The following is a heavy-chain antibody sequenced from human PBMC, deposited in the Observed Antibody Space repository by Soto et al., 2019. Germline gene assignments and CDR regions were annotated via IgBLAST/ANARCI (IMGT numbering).Heavy chain of an antibody. D-gene: IGHD3-3*01. Sequence: QVQLVQSAAEVKKPGASVKLSCKASGYTFTTFDIIWVRQAPGQGLEWMAWISAYNGNTSDAQNLQCRVTMPTAASTRTAYGALGSLRSDDTAIYYCARVRTRDLWSAPSQFYFYGLDGWGQGTTVTVS. CDR1: GYTFTTFD. CDR2: ISAYNGNT. CDR3: ARVRTRDLWSAPSQFYFYGLDG. V-gene: IGHV1-18*01. J-gene: IGHJ6*02.